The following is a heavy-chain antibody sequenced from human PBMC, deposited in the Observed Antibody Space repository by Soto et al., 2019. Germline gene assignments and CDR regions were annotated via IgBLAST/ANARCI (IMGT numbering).Heavy chain of an antibody. V-gene: IGHV1-18*01. J-gene: IGHJ6*02. Sequence: GSSVKVSCKASGYTFTSYGISWVRQAPGQGLEWMGWISAYNGNTNYAQKLQGRVTMTTDTSTSTAYMELRSLRSDDTAVYYCARDPPGVGYDSSGYPYYYGMDVWGQGTTVTVSS. CDR1: GYTFTSYG. CDR3: ARDPPGVGYDSSGYPYYYGMDV. D-gene: IGHD3-22*01. CDR2: ISAYNGNT.